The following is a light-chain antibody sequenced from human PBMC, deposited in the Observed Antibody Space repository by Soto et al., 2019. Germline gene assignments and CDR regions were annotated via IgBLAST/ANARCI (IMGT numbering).Light chain of an antibody. CDR1: QSISGW. CDR3: QQYKSLYT. CDR2: DAS. J-gene: IGKJ2*01. V-gene: IGKV1-5*01. Sequence: DIQMTQSPSTLSASVGDRVTITCRASQSISGWLAWYQQKPGKAPKLLIYDASTLESGVPSRFSGSESGAEFTLTINSLQPDDSATYYCQQYKSLYTFGQGTKVDIK.